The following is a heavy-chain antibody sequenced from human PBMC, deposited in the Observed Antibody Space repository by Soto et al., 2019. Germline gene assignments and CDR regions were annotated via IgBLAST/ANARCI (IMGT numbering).Heavy chain of an antibody. CDR3: AADWHYGSGSYYAYYYGMDV. CDR1: GFTFTSSA. D-gene: IGHD3-10*01. V-gene: IGHV1-58*02. Sequence: QMQLVQSGPEVKKPGTSVKVSCKASGFTFTSSAMQWVRQARGQRLEWIGWIVVNSGNTNYAQKFQERVTITRDMXSSTAYMELRSLRSEDTAVYYCAADWHYGSGSYYAYYYGMDVWGQGTTVTVSS. J-gene: IGHJ6*02. CDR2: IVVNSGNT.